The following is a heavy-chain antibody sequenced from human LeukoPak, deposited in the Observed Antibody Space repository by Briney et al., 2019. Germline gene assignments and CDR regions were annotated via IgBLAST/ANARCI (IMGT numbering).Heavy chain of an antibody. Sequence: GGSLRLSCAASGFTFSSYGMHWVRQAPGKGLEWVAFIRYDGSHKYYADSVKGRFTISRDNSKNTLYLQMNSLRPEDTAVYYCAKDQRLVVLPVAMAVDYWGQGTLVTVSS. D-gene: IGHD2-2*01. CDR3: AKDQRLVVLPVAMAVDY. J-gene: IGHJ4*02. CDR2: IRYDGSHK. V-gene: IGHV3-30*02. CDR1: GFTFSSYG.